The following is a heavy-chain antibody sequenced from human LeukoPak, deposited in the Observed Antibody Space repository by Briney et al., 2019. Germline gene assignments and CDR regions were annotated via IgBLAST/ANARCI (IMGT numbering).Heavy chain of an antibody. CDR2: INHSGST. CDR1: GGSFSGYY. J-gene: IGHJ4*02. D-gene: IGHD3-10*01. CDR3: AREGYYGSGRLTDY. V-gene: IGHV4-34*01. Sequence: KASETLSLTCAVYGGSFSGYYWSWIRQPPGKGLEWIGEINHSGSTNYNPSLKSRVTISVDTSKNQFSLKLSSVTAADTAVYYCAREGYYGSGRLTDYWGQGTLVTVSS.